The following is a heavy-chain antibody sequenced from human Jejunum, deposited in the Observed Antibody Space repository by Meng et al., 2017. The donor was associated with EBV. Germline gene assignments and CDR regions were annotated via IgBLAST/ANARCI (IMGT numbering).Heavy chain of an antibody. Sequence: QVPLVQPGARVKEPGASVKVSCKASGYTFTNYGVSWVRQAPGQGLEWMGWISAYNGNTDYAQELQGRVTMTTDTPTSTAYMELRSLRSDDTAVYYCTILSHCDGGICYSYDYWGQGTLVTVSS. V-gene: IGHV1-18*01. D-gene: IGHD2-15*01. CDR2: ISAYNGNT. CDR3: TILSHCDGGICYSYDY. CDR1: GYTFTNYG. J-gene: IGHJ4*02.